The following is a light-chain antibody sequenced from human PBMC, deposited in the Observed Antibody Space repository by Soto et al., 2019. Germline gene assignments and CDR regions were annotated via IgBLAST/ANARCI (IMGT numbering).Light chain of an antibody. CDR1: QSVSSYY. V-gene: IGKV3-20*01. CDR3: QQYGGTPWT. CDR2: GAS. Sequence: EIALTQSPGTLSLSPGERATLSCRASQSVSSYYLAWYQQKPGQAPRLLIYGASNRATGIPDRFSGSGSGPDFPPTISRLGPEDFAVYYCQQYGGTPWTFGQGTKVEIK. J-gene: IGKJ1*01.